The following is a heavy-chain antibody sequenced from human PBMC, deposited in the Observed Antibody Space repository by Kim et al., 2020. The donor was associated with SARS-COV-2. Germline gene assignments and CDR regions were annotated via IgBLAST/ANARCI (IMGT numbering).Heavy chain of an antibody. CDR1: GYSFTSYW. D-gene: IGHD2-2*01. V-gene: IGHV5-51*01. CDR3: ARCHPAAGVPAAILGTDP. CDR2: IYPGDSDT. J-gene: IGHJ5*02. Sequence: GESLKISCKGSGYSFTSYWIGWVRQMPGKGLEWMGIIYPGDSDTRYSPSFQGQVTISADKSISTAYLQWSSLKASDTAMYYCARCHPAAGVPAAILGTDPWGQGTLVTVSS.